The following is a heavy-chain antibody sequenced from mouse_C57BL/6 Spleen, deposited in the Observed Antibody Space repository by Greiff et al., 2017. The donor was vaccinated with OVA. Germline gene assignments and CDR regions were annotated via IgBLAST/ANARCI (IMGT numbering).Heavy chain of an antibody. D-gene: IGHD1-1*01. V-gene: IGHV1-69*01. CDR3: ARRYYGSSHAMDY. Sequence: VQLQQPGAELVMPGASVKLSCKASGYTFTSYWMHWVKQRPGQGLEWIGEIDPSDSYTNYNQKFKGKSTLTVDKSSSTAYMQLSSLTSEDSAVYYCARRYYGSSHAMDYWGQGTSVTVSS. CDR1: GYTFTSYW. J-gene: IGHJ4*01. CDR2: IDPSDSYT.